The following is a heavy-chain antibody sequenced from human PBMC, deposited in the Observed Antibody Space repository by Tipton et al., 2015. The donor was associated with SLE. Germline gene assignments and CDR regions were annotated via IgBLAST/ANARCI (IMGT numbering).Heavy chain of an antibody. CDR1: GFTFSSHT. D-gene: IGHD3-10*01. Sequence: SLRLSCAASGFTFSSHTMSWVRQAPGKGLEWVSVIYSDGSTDYGDSVKGRLTVSRDNYRNTLYPQMDYLSAEDTAVYYCAKNKGTYWGQGTLVTVSS. CDR3: AKNKGTY. J-gene: IGHJ4*02. CDR2: IYSDGST. V-gene: IGHV3-23*03.